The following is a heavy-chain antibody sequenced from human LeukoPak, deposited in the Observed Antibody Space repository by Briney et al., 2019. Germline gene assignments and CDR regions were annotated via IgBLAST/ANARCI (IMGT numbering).Heavy chain of an antibody. Sequence: PGGSLRLSCAASGFTFSSYSMIWVRQAPGKGLEWVSTIRSNGGDTYYADSVRGRFTISRDNSQNTLYLEMNNLRAEDTAVCYCAKGGYTTCFDPWGQGTLVTVSS. D-gene: IGHD2-15*01. CDR2: IRSNGGDT. J-gene: IGHJ5*02. CDR1: GFTFSSYS. V-gene: IGHV3-23*01. CDR3: AKGGYTTCFDP.